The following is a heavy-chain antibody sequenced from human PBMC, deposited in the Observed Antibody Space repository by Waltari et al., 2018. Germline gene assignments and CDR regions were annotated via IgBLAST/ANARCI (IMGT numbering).Heavy chain of an antibody. Sequence: EVQLVESGGGLVQPGGSLRLSCAASGFTFSTYWLSWVRQAPGKGLEWVANIKQDGSEKYYVDSVKGRFTISRDNAKNSLYLQMNSLRAEDTAVYYCARDGVVGAFDIWGQGTMVTVSS. CDR1: GFTFSTYW. D-gene: IGHD1-26*01. CDR2: IKQDGSEK. V-gene: IGHV3-7*01. J-gene: IGHJ3*02. CDR3: ARDGVVGAFDI.